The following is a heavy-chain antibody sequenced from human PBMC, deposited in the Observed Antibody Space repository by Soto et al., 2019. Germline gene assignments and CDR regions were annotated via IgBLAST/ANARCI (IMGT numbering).Heavy chain of an antibody. CDR3: SKKSCTSANCDRGWFDP. CDR2: ISDSGINT. D-gene: IGHD2-2*01. V-gene: IGHV3-23*01. CDR1: GFTFSSYA. J-gene: IGHJ5*02. Sequence: EVQLLESGGGLVQPGGSLRLSCAASGFTFSSYAMSWVRQAPGKGLEWVSSISDSGINTYYADFVMGRFTISRDNSKNTLYLQMNSLRAEDTAVYYCSKKSCTSANCDRGWFDPRGQGTLVTVSS.